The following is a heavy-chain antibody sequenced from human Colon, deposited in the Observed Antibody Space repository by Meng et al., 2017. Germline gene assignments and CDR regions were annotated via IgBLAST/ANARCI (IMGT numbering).Heavy chain of an antibody. CDR3: ARDNWGSLDY. V-gene: IGHV4-61*01. CDR2: GST. Sequence: QVQREGSGPGLVGPSETLSLTCTVSGASVSDTNYAWSWIRQPPGKGLEWIGYGSTNHNPSLKSRVTISVDTSKNQFSLTLNSVTAADTAVYYCARDNWGSLDYWGQGTLVTVSS. D-gene: IGHD7-27*01. CDR1: GASVSDTNYA. J-gene: IGHJ4*02.